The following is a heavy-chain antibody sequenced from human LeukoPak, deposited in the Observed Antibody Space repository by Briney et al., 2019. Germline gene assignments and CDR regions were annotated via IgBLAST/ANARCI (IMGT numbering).Heavy chain of an antibody. CDR2: TYSGGTT. CDR1: GFTVSNSY. D-gene: IGHD3-3*01. V-gene: IGHV3-66*01. J-gene: IGHJ6*02. Sequence: GGSLRLSCAASGFTVSNSYISWVRQAPGKGLEWISVTYSGGTTYYSESVKDRFVVSRDNSKNTLYLQMSSLTGEDTAIYSCARDPSGTTIDNYYTLPKGMDVWGQGTTVTVSS. CDR3: ARDPSGTTIDNYYTLPKGMDV.